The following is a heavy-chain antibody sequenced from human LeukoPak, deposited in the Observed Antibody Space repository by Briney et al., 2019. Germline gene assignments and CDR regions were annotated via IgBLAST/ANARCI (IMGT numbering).Heavy chain of an antibody. D-gene: IGHD2-2*01. CDR3: AKHSPAYCSDTSCTIFDY. V-gene: IGHV4-61*08. J-gene: IGHJ4*02. CDR2: TYYSGST. CDR1: GGSISSGDYY. Sequence: SETLSLTCTVSGGSISSGDYYWSWLRQPPGKGLEWIGYTYYSGSTKYNPSLESRVTISVDTSKNQFSLRLSSVTAADTAVFYCAKHSPAYCSDTSCTIFDYWGQGTLVTVSS.